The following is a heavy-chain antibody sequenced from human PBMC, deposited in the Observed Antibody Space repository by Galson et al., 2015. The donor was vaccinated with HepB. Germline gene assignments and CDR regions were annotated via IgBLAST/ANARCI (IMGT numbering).Heavy chain of an antibody. D-gene: IGHD5-12*01. Sequence: SVKVSCKASGDPFNKYTISWVRQAPGQGLEWMGRIIPILETADYAQNSQGRVTITADKYTSTAYSELSSLTSEDTAVYYCARASGWLRPPYHLDYWGQGTLVTVSS. J-gene: IGHJ4*02. CDR1: GDPFNKYT. V-gene: IGHV1-69*08. CDR3: ARASGWLRPPYHLDY. CDR2: IIPILETA.